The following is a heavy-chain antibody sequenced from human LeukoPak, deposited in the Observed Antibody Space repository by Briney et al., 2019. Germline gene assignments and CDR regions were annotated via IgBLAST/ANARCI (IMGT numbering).Heavy chain of an antibody. D-gene: IGHD6-13*01. CDR3: AKAPYRGGSSWTEFDY. CDR2: IRYDGSDK. CDR1: GFTFSNYG. V-gene: IGHV3-30*02. J-gene: IGHJ4*02. Sequence: GGSLRLSCAASGFTFSNYGIHWVRQAPGKGLEWVAFIRYDGSDKYYADSVKGRFTISRDSSKNTVYLQMNSLRDEDTAVYCCAKAPYRGGSSWTEFDYWGQGTLVTVSS.